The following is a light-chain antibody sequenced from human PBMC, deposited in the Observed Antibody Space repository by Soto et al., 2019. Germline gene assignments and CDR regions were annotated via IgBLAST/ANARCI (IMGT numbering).Light chain of an antibody. Sequence: EIVLTQSPATLSLSPGERATLSCRASQSVSSYLAWYQQKPGQAPRLLIYDASNRATGIPARLSGSWSGTDFTLTISSLEPEDFAVYYCQQRSNWPPTFGQGTKLEIK. CDR3: QQRSNWPPT. V-gene: IGKV3-11*01. CDR2: DAS. J-gene: IGKJ2*01. CDR1: QSVSSY.